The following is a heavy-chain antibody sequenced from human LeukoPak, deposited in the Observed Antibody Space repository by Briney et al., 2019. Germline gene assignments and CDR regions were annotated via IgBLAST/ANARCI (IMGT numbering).Heavy chain of an antibody. V-gene: IGHV3-30*18. J-gene: IGHJ4*02. CDR3: AKSEVYYFGTSGGFDY. Sequence: PGGSLRLSCAASGFTFGTFGMHWVRQAPGKGLEGVAFISYDGSSEYGADSVKGRFTISRDNSENTVYLQMNSLRAEDTAVYYCAKSEVYYFGTSGGFDYWGQGTLVTVAS. CDR2: ISYDGSSE. CDR1: GFTFGTFG. D-gene: IGHD3-22*01.